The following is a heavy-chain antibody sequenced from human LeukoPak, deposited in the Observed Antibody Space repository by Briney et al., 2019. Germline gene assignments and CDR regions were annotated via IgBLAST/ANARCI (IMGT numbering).Heavy chain of an antibody. D-gene: IGHD5-18*01. CDR1: GSTFTDYY. Sequence: ASVKVSCKASGSTFTDYYMHWVRQAPGQGLEWIGWINPNSGGTNYAQIFQGRVTMTRDTSISTVYMDLSRLRSDDTAVYYCASLPRRRGYSYAEYWGQGTLVTVSS. CDR3: ASLPRRRGYSYAEY. CDR2: INPNSGGT. V-gene: IGHV1-2*02. J-gene: IGHJ4*02.